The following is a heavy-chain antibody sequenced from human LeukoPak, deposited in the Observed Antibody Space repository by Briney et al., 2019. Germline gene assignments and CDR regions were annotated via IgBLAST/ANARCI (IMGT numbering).Heavy chain of an antibody. CDR1: GFTFISYG. CDR2: IGGYDGDR. D-gene: IGHD3-22*01. CDR3: ARDLWSVYDSSGYYRDFDY. Sequence: ASVKVSCKASGFTFISYGFSWVRQAPGQGLEWMGWIGGYDGDRHYAEKFQGRVTITTDTSTSTAYMELRSLRSDDTAVYYCARDLWSVYDSSGYYRDFDYWDQGTLVTVSS. J-gene: IGHJ4*02. V-gene: IGHV1-18*01.